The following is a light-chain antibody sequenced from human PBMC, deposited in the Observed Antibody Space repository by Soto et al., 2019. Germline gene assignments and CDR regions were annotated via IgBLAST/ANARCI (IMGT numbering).Light chain of an antibody. V-gene: IGKV3-11*01. CDR2: AAS. CDR1: QSVSSY. J-gene: IGKJ1*01. Sequence: EIVLTQSPATLSLSPGERATLSCRASQSVSSYLALYQHKPGQAPRLLIYAASSRATGIPARFSGSGSGTDFTLTISSLEPEDFAVYYCQQRSNWPTFGQGTKVDIK. CDR3: QQRSNWPT.